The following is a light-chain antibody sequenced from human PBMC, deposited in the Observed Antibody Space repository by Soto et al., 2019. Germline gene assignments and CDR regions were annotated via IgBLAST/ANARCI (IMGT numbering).Light chain of an antibody. CDR3: QQRGNWPPWT. CDR1: QSVSSY. J-gene: IGKJ1*01. Sequence: EIVLTHSPATLSLSPCERATLSFSSSQSVSSYLAWYQQKPGQAPRLLIYDASNRATGIPARFSGSGSGTDFTLNISSLEPEDFAVYYCQQRGNWPPWTFGQGTKVDNK. V-gene: IGKV3-11*01. CDR2: DAS.